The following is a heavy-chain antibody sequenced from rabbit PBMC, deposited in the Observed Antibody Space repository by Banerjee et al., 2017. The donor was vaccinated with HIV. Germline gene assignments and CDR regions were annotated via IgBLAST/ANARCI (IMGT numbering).Heavy chain of an antibody. V-gene: IGHV1S45*01. Sequence: QEQLEESGGDLVKPEGSLTLTCTASGFSFSNKYVMCWVRQAPGKGLEWIACINTSSGNTVYASWAKGRFTISKTSSTTVTLQMTSLTAADTATDCCARELADVIGWNFNLWGPGTLVTVS. CDR2: INTSSGNT. J-gene: IGHJ4*01. D-gene: IGHD1-1*01. CDR3: ARELADVIGWNFNL. CDR1: GFSFSNKYV.